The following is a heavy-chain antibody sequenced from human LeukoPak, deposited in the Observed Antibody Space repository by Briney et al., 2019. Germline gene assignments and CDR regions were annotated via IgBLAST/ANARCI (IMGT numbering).Heavy chain of an antibody. CDR3: ARAARGSWYGDFGNWFDP. V-gene: IGHV1-2*04. Sequence: PWASVKVSCKASGYTFTGYYMHWVRQAPGQGLEWMGWINPNSGGTNYAQKFQGWVTMTRDTSISTAYMELSRLRSDDTAVYYCARAARGSWYGDFGNWFDPWGQGTLVTVSS. CDR1: GYTFTGYY. CDR2: INPNSGGT. D-gene: IGHD6-13*01. J-gene: IGHJ5*02.